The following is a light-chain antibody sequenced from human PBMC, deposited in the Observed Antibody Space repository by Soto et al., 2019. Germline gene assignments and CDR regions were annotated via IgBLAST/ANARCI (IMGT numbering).Light chain of an antibody. CDR3: QQANSFPLT. CDR2: FGS. Sequence: DIQMTQSPSSVSASVGDRVSITCRSSQGISSCLAWYQQKPGRAPKLLNYFGSSLQSGVPSRFRGTGSGTDFTLIISSLQPEDVATYYCQQANSFPLTFGGGTKVEIK. J-gene: IGKJ4*01. CDR1: QGISSC. V-gene: IGKV1-12*01.